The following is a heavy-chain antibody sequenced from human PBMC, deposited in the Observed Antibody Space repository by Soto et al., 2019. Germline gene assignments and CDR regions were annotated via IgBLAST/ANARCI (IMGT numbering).Heavy chain of an antibody. Sequence: GGSLRLSCAAAGLTCSNAGMSWVRQAPGKGLEWVGRIKNRKDGGTTDYAAPVKGRFTISRDDSRNTLYLQMNSLTIEDTAVYYCTTDPGDYEDYWGQGTQVTVSS. CDR1: GLTCSNAG. V-gene: IGHV3-15*01. D-gene: IGHD4-17*01. CDR2: IKNRKDGGTT. J-gene: IGHJ4*02. CDR3: TTDPGDYEDY.